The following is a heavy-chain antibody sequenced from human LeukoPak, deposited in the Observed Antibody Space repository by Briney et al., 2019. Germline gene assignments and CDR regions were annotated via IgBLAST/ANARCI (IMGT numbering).Heavy chain of an antibody. CDR3: ATTRAPSNGRVLYYMDV. D-gene: IGHD1-1*01. CDR1: GFIFSAYS. V-gene: IGHV3-21*01. Sequence: GGSLRLSCAASGFIFSAYSMNWVRQAPGKGLEWVSSIMSSSSQIYYADSVRGRFTISRDNAKNSVYLQMNTMRFEDAAASYCATTRAPSNGRVLYYMDVWGKGTTVTVSS. J-gene: IGHJ6*03. CDR2: IMSSSSQI.